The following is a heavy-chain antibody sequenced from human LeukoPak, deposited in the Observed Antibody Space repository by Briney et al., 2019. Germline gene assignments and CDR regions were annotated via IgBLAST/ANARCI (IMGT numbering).Heavy chain of an antibody. J-gene: IGHJ4*02. CDR1: GYTFTGYY. V-gene: IGHV1-18*04. Sequence: ASVKVSCKASGYTFTGYYMHWVRQAPGQGLEWMGWISAYNGNTNYAQKLQGRVTMTTDTSTSTAYMELRSLRSDDTAVYYCARLLEWELSFDYWGQGTLVTVSS. CDR3: ARLLEWELSFDY. D-gene: IGHD1-26*01. CDR2: ISAYNGNT.